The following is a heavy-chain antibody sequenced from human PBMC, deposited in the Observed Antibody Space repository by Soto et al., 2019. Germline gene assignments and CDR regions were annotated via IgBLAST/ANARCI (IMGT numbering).Heavy chain of an antibody. V-gene: IGHV1-69*06. D-gene: IGHD2-2*02. CDR3: AREYTAWPLAYGLDV. CDR1: GGTFGNSA. Sequence: SVKVSCKASGGTFGNSAISWVRQAPGQGLEWMGGIIPSFATGNSAPEFQGRLTITADKSTTTAYMELSSLRAEDTAVYYCAREYTAWPLAYGLDVWGQGTTVTVSS. CDR2: IIPSFATG. J-gene: IGHJ6*02.